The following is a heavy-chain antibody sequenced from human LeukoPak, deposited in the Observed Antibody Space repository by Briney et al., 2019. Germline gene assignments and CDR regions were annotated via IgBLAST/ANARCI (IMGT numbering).Heavy chain of an antibody. CDR3: AKVVSGYHFDY. V-gene: IGHV3-23*01. Sequence: GGSLRLSCAASGFTFSSYAMYWVRQAPGKGLEWVSGIFGSGGSTHYADSVKGRFTISRDNSKNTVYLQMNSLRAEDTAVYYCAKVVSGYHFDYWGQGTLVTVSS. CDR1: GFTFSSYA. D-gene: IGHD5-12*01. J-gene: IGHJ4*02. CDR2: IFGSGGST.